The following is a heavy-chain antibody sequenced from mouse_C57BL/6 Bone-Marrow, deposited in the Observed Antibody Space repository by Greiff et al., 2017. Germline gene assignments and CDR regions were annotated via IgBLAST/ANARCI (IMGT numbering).Heavy chain of an antibody. CDR1: GFTFSDYG. CDR3: ARQGNWEGGFAY. D-gene: IGHD4-1*01. J-gene: IGHJ3*01. V-gene: IGHV5-15*01. CDR2: ISNLAYSI. Sequence: EVQGVESGGGLVQPGGSLKLSCAASGFTFSDYGMAWVRQAPRKGPEWVAFISNLAYSIYYADTVTGRFTISRENAKNTLYLEMSSLRSEDTAMYYCARQGNWEGGFAYWGQGTLVTVSA.